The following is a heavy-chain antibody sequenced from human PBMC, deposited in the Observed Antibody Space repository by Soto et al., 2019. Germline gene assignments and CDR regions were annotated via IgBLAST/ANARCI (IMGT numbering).Heavy chain of an antibody. CDR3: ARDTWAGGGSLPFDY. D-gene: IGHD2-15*01. CDR1: GFTFSSYE. CDR2: ISSSGSSI. V-gene: IGHV3-48*03. J-gene: IGHJ4*02. Sequence: GSLRLSCAASGFTFSSYEVNWVRQAPGKGLEWVSYISSSGSSIYYADSVKGRFTISRDNAKNSVYLQMNSLRAEDTAVYYCARDTWAGGGSLPFDYWGQGTLVTVSS.